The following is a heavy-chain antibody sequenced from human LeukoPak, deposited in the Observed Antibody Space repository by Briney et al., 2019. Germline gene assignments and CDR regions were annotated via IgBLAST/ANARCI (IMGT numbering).Heavy chain of an antibody. D-gene: IGHD3-10*01. CDR1: GFTFSSYS. CDR2: ISSSSSYI. CDR3: ARVTTMVRGVIEWFDP. V-gene: IGHV3-21*01. Sequence: GGSLRLSCAASGFTFSSYSMNWVRQAPGKGLEWVSSISSSSSYIYYADSVKGRFTISRDNAKNSLYLQMNSLRAEDTAVYYCARVTTMVRGVIEWFDPWGQGTLVTVSS. J-gene: IGHJ5*02.